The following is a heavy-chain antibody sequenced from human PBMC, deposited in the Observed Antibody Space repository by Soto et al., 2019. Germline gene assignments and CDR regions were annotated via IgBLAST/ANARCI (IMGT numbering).Heavy chain of an antibody. CDR3: AKTYYDFWSDYRSSTMDV. J-gene: IGHJ6*02. Sequence: VGSLRLSCAASGFTFGSFGMHWVRQAPGKGLEWVTFVSYDGRNKNYGDSVMGRFTVSRDNSKNTLYLQMNSLRAEDTAVYYCAKTYYDFWSDYRSSTMDVWGQGTTVTVSS. CDR2: VSYDGRNK. CDR1: GFTFGSFG. V-gene: IGHV3-30*18. D-gene: IGHD3-3*01.